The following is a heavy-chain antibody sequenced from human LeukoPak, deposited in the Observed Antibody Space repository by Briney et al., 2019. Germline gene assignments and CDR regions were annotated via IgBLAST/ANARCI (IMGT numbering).Heavy chain of an antibody. CDR2: IRTTGDT. J-gene: IGHJ2*01. Sequence: PGGSLRLSCAVSGFTFNYYDMHWVRQAPGKGLEWVSAIRTTGDTHYPDSVKVRFAMSREDAKNSVHLQMNTLRAGDTAVYYCARGVSYYYDNSGHPGWYFDLWGRGTLVTVSS. V-gene: IGHV3-13*01. CDR1: GFTFNYYD. CDR3: ARGVSYYYDNSGHPGWYFDL. D-gene: IGHD3-22*01.